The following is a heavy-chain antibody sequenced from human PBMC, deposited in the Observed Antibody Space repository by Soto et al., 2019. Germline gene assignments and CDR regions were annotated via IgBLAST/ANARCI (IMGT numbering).Heavy chain of an antibody. D-gene: IGHD2-8*02. CDR2: INHSGST. CDR3: ARDKITGLFDY. V-gene: IGHV4-34*01. CDR1: GGSFSGYY. Sequence: QVQLQQWGAGLLKPSETLSLTCAVYGGSFSGYYWTWIRQPPGTGLEWIGEINHSGSTNYNPSLKRRVTISVDTSKNQFSLKLTYVTAADTAVYSCARDKITGLFDYWGQGTLVTVSS. J-gene: IGHJ4*02.